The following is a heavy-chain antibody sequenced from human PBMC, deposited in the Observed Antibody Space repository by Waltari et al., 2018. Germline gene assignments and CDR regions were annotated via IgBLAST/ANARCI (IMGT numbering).Heavy chain of an antibody. Sequence: EFQLVESGGKLVQPGGSLRLSCSASGFSFSSLAMSWGRKAPGKGLEWVSAISGSGDSTYYTDFVKGRFIISRDNSKNTLSLQMNSLRDEDTAKYYCARERHSSGWYAGGPTSVWGQGTLVSVSS. J-gene: IGHJ4*02. V-gene: IGHV3-23*04. CDR1: GFSFSSLA. CDR2: ISGSGDST. D-gene: IGHD6-19*01. CDR3: ARERHSSGWYAGGPTSV.